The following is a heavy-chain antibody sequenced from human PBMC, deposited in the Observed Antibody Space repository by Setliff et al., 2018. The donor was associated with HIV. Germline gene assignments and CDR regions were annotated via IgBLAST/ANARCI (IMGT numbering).Heavy chain of an antibody. Sequence: SETLSLTCTVSGSFINSDYWGWIRQPPGKGLEWIGSIYHSATTYYTPSLKSRVTISVDTSKNQFSLKLSSVTVADTAVYYCSRRQQLVRLFWFDPWGQGTLVTVSS. CDR2: IYHSATT. D-gene: IGHD6-13*01. CDR3: SRRQQLVRLFWFDP. V-gene: IGHV4-38-2*02. J-gene: IGHJ5*02. CDR1: GSFINSDY.